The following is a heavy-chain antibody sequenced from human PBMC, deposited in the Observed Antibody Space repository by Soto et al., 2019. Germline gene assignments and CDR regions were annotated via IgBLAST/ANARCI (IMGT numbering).Heavy chain of an antibody. J-gene: IGHJ4*02. CDR3: ARSPSDYFDY. CDR2: IYYSGNT. V-gene: IGHV4-31*03. CDR1: GGSISSGGYY. Sequence: KPSETLSLTCTVSGGSISSGGYYWSWIRQHPGKGLEWNGYIYYSGNTYYNPSLKSRVTISVDTSENQFSLKLSSVTAADTAVYYCARSPSDYFDYWGQGTLVTVSS.